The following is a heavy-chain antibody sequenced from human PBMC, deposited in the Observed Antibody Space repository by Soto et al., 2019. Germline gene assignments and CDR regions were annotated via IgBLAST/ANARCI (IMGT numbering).Heavy chain of an antibody. CDR1: GFSLSTTGVG. CDR2: IYWNENK. V-gene: IGHV2-5*01. Sequence: QITLRESGPTLVKPSETLTLTCTFSGFSLSTTGVGVGWIRQPPGKALEWLALIYWNENKAYSPILKSRLTITKDTSKNQVVLKMTNMGPVDTATYYCAHRPYGSGSYSFSSWGQGTLVSVSS. D-gene: IGHD3-10*01. CDR3: AHRPYGSGSYSFSS. J-gene: IGHJ5*02.